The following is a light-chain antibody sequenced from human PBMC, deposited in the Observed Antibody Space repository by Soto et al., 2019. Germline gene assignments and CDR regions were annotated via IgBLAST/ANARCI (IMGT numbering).Light chain of an antibody. V-gene: IGKV3-20*01. CDR2: GAS. CDR3: QQYGTSVT. J-gene: IGKJ4*01. CDR1: QSVRREY. Sequence: DNVLTQSPGTLSSSLGERATLSCRASQSVRREYVAWDRKTPGTATRLLIYGASRRATCIPDRFSGIGSGTDFTLTIIGLEAECFAVYYLQQYGTSVTFGGGTKVEIK.